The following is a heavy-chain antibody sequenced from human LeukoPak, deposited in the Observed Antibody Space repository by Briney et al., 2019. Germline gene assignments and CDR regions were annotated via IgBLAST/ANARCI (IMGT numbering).Heavy chain of an antibody. V-gene: IGHV4-61*08. CDR1: GDSISSSGSY. D-gene: IGHD2-21*02. CDR2: IYYSGST. CDR3: ARAPGVMTAFDY. J-gene: IGHJ4*02. Sequence: SETLSLTCTVSGDSISSSGSYWTWIRQPPGKGLEWIAFIYYSGSTNYNPSLRSRVTISVETSKNQFSLKLSSVTAADTAVYYCARAPGVMTAFDYWGQGALVTVSS.